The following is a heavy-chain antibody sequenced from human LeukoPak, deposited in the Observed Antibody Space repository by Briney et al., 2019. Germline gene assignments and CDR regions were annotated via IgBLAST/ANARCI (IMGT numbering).Heavy chain of an antibody. V-gene: IGHV4-34*01. D-gene: IGHD3-10*01. CDR2: INHSGST. Sequence: PSETLSLTCAVYGGSFSGYYWSWIRQPPGKGLEWIGEINHSGSTNYNPSLKSRVTISVDTSKNQFSLQLSSVTAADTAVYYCARRNGFGELHWFDPWGQGTLVTVSS. CDR3: ARRNGFGELHWFDP. J-gene: IGHJ5*02. CDR1: GGSFSGYY.